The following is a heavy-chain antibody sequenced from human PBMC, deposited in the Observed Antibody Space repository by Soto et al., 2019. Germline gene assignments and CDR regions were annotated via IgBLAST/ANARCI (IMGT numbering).Heavy chain of an antibody. Sequence: QVQLQESGPGLAKPSETLSLTCTVSGGSMGSYYWFWIRQPAGKGLEWIGRVSNNGNTNDNPSLKSRATLSIDTSKSQFSLKRSSVTAADTAVYYCARADYDILTGSYAIDVWGQGTTVTVS. V-gene: IGHV4-4*07. CDR1: GGSMGSYY. D-gene: IGHD3-9*01. CDR3: ARADYDILTGSYAIDV. J-gene: IGHJ6*02. CDR2: VSNNGNT.